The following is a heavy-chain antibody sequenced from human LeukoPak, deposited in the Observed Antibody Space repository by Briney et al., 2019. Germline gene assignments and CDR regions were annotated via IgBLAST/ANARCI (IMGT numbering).Heavy chain of an antibody. Sequence: GGSLRLSCAASGFTFGSYAMSWVRQAPGKGLEWVSAISGSGGSTYYADSVKGRFTISRDNSKNTLYLQMNSLRAEDTAVYYCAKEGAAAGTFYYYYGMDVWGQGTTVTVSS. D-gene: IGHD6-13*01. J-gene: IGHJ6*02. CDR1: GFTFGSYA. V-gene: IGHV3-23*01. CDR3: AKEGAAAGTFYYYYGMDV. CDR2: ISGSGGST.